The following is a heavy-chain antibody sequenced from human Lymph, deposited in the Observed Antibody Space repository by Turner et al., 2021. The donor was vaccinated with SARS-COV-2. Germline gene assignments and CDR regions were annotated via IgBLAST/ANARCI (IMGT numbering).Heavy chain of an antibody. D-gene: IGHD6-13*01. V-gene: IGHV1-69*10. CDR3: ARIVAPGMGGGVYYYYYGMDV. CDR1: GGTFSSSA. CDR2: IIPMLGIA. Sequence: QVQLVQSGAEVKKPGSSVKVSCKASGGTFSSSAISWVRQAPGQGLEWMGGIIPMLGIANYAQKFQGRVTITADKSTSTAYMELGSLRSEDKAGYYCARIVAPGMGGGVYYYYYGMDVWGQGTTVTVSS. J-gene: IGHJ6*02.